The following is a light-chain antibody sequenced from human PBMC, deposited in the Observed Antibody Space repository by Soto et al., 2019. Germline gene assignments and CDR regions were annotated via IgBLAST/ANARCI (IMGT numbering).Light chain of an antibody. Sequence: SVLTQSPGTLSLSPGERATLSCRASQSVSSSSLAWYQQKRGQAPRLLIYGASSRATGIPDRFSGSGSGTDVARTISRLEPEDFAVYYCQQFGSSLFTFGPGTNLEIK. J-gene: IGKJ3*01. CDR2: GAS. V-gene: IGKV3-20*01. CDR1: QSVSSSS. CDR3: QQFGSSLFT.